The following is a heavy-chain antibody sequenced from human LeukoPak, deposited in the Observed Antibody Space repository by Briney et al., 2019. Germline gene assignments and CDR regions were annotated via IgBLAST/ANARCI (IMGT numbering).Heavy chain of an antibody. J-gene: IGHJ4*02. CDR3: ARIPRDIVVVPAVVFDY. CDR1: GGSISSSSYY. CDR2: IYYSGST. D-gene: IGHD2-2*01. Sequence: SETLSLTCTVSGGSISSSSYYWGWIRQPPGKGLEWIGSIYYSGSTYYNPSLKSRVTISVDMSKNQFSLKLSSVTAADTAVYYCARIPRDIVVVPAVVFDYWGQGTLVTVSS. V-gene: IGHV4-39*01.